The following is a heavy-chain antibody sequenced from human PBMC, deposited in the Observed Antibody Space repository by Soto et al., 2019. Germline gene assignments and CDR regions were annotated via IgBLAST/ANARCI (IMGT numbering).Heavy chain of an antibody. V-gene: IGHV1-46*02. Sequence: EASVKFSCKSSTYTYNTHYIHWVRQAPGQGLEWVGVINPSVGSTNYAQKFQGRVTMTRDTSTTTFYMEVTSLTSEDTAVYYCVGGSASGVDHWGQGTLVTVS. CDR3: VGGSASGVDH. J-gene: IGHJ4*02. CDR1: TYTYNTHY. CDR2: INPSVGST. D-gene: IGHD6-6*01.